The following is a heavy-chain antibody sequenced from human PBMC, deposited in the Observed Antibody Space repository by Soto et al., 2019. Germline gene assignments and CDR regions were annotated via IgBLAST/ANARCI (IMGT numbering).Heavy chain of an antibody. CDR1: GGSISSYY. CDR2: IYYSGST. V-gene: IGHV4-59*01. J-gene: IGHJ4*02. CDR3: ARVYGGYLDY. Sequence: SETLSLTCTVSGGSISSYYGSWIRQPPGKGLEWIGYIYYSGSTNYNPSLKSRVTISVDTSKNQFSLKLSSVTAADTAVYYCARVYGGYLDYWGQGTLVTVSS. D-gene: IGHD2-15*01.